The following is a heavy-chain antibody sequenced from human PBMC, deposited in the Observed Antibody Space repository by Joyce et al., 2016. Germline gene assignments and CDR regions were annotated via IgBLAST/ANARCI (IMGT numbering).Heavy chain of an antibody. V-gene: IGHV4-34*01. J-gene: IGHJ1*01. D-gene: IGHD3-10*01. Sequence: QVQLQEWGAGLLKPSETLSLTCAVYGGSLRGYYWSWIRQAPGMGLEWIGEVNDRGRTNYNPSLKRRATTSMDTSKNQFSLRLTTVTAADTAVYFCARARRGIILARGEMGEYLQHWGRGTVVIVSS. CDR3: ARARRGIILARGEMGEYLQH. CDR1: GGSLRGYY. CDR2: VNDRGRT.